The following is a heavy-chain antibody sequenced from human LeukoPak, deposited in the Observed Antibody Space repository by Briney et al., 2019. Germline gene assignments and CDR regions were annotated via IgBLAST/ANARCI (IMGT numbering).Heavy chain of an antibody. CDR2: ISSSGNTK. V-gene: IGHV3-48*02. Sequence: PGGSLRLSCAASGFTFSIYNVNWVRQAPGKGLEWVSYISSSGNTKFYADSVKGRFAIYRDNAKNSLYLQMNSLIDKDTALYYCARVEVVIDYWGQGTLVTVSS. CDR1: GFTFSIYN. J-gene: IGHJ4*02. D-gene: IGHD3-3*01. CDR3: ARVEVVIDY.